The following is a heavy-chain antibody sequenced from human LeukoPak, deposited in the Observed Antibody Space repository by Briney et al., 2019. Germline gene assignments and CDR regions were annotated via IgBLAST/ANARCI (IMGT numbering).Heavy chain of an antibody. V-gene: IGHV3-23*01. D-gene: IGHD3-9*01. J-gene: IGHJ4*02. CDR2: ISGSGGRT. Sequence: PGVALRLSCAASGFTFSSYAMSWVRQAPGEGLEWVSAISGSGGRTYYADSVKRRFTISRGHSNNPLYLHMNSLSAEDPAVYYCAKDYLTFGIFSNWGQGTLVTVSS. CDR1: GFTFSSYA. CDR3: AKDYLTFGIFSN.